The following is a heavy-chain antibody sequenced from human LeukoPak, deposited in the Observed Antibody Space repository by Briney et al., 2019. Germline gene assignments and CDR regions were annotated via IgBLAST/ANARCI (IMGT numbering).Heavy chain of an antibody. J-gene: IGHJ4*02. CDR1: GFTFSSYS. V-gene: IGHV3-21*01. CDR2: ISSSSSNI. D-gene: IGHD2-15*01. Sequence: GGSLRLSCAASGFTFSSYSMNWVRQAPGKGLEWVSSISSSSSNIYYADSVKGRFTISRDNAKNSLYLQMNSLRAEDTAVYYCARDRLSYCSGGSCYPDYWGQGTLVTVSS. CDR3: ARDRLSYCSGGSCYPDY.